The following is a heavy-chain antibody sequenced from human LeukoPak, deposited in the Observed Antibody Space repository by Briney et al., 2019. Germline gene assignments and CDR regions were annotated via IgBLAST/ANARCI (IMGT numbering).Heavy chain of an antibody. CDR1: GFTFSDTW. V-gene: IGHV3-53*01. J-gene: IGHJ4*02. D-gene: IGHD3-22*01. CDR3: ARERRYYDSSGYSPRYYFDY. CDR2: IYTGDNT. Sequence: GGSLRLSCAASGFTFSDTWMTWVRQAPGKGLEWVSVIYTGDNTYYADSVKGRFTISRDYSKNTLYLQMNSLRAEDTAVYYCARERRYYDSSGYSPRYYFDYWGQGTLVTVSS.